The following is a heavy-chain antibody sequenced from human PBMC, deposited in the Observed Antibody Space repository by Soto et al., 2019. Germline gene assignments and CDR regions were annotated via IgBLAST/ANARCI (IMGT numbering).Heavy chain of an antibody. V-gene: IGHV4-34*01. Sequence: QVQLQQWGAGLLKPSETLSLTCAVYGGSFSGYYWIWIRQPPGKGLEGIGEINHSGSTNYNPSLRNRVNLSVDTSKNQFSLKLSSVPAADTAVYSCARVSLAHYYASSGYLSRDGREGHQLDYWGQGTLVTFSS. D-gene: IGHD3-22*01. J-gene: IGHJ4*02. CDR3: ARVSLAHYYASSGYLSRDGREGHQLDY. CDR1: GGSFSGYY. CDR2: INHSGST.